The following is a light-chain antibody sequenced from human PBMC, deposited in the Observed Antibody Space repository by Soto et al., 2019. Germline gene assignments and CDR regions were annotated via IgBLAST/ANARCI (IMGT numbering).Light chain of an antibody. J-gene: IGLJ1*01. V-gene: IGLV1-44*01. CDR1: KSSIGSNT. CDR2: SNN. Sequence: QSVLTQPPSASGTPGQRVTISCSGSKSSIGSNTVNWYHHLPGSAPKLLIYSNNHRPSGVPDRFSASKAGASASLAISGLQSEDEGDYYCAAWDASLGGFDVFGSGTKLTVL. CDR3: AAWDASLGGFDV.